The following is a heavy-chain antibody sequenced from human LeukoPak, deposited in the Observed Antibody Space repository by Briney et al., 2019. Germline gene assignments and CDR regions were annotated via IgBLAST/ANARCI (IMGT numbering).Heavy chain of an antibody. CDR1: GFTFSSSG. V-gene: IGHV3-33*01. J-gene: IGHJ4*02. CDR3: ARSVLSPVLQDFDY. CDR2: IWYDGSQK. D-gene: IGHD5-24*01. Sequence: GRSLRLSCAASGFTFSSSGMHWVRQAPRKRLEWVAVIWYDGSQKYYADSVKGRFTISRDNSKNTLYLQMNRLRAEDTAVYYCARSVLSPVLQDFDYWGRGTLVTVSS.